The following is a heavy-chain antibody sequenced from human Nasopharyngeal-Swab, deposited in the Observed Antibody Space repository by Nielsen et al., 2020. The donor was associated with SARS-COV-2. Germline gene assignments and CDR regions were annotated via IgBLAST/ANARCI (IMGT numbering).Heavy chain of an antibody. Sequence: GESLKISCAPSGFTFSNYWMSWVRQAPGTGLEWVANIKQDGGEKYYVDSVKGRFTISRDNAKNSLYLQMNSLRPEDTAVYYCARDSGQDYDILTGYYVPLFYGMDVWGQGTTVTVSS. J-gene: IGHJ6*02. CDR3: ARDSGQDYDILTGYYVPLFYGMDV. V-gene: IGHV3-7*01. CDR1: GFTFSNYW. CDR2: IKQDGGEK. D-gene: IGHD3-9*01.